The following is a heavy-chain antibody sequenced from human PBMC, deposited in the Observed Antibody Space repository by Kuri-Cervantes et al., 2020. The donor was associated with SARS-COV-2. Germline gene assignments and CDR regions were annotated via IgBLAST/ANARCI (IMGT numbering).Heavy chain of an antibody. CDR1: GGSISSSSYY. Sequence: GSLRLSCTVSGGSISSSSYYWGWIRQPPGKGLEWIGSIYYSGSTYYNPSLKSRVTISVDTSKNQFSLKLSSVTAADTAVYYCARVTVGATWLGDAFDIWGQGTMVTVSS. CDR3: ARVTVGATWLGDAFDI. D-gene: IGHD1-26*01. J-gene: IGHJ3*02. V-gene: IGHV4-39*07. CDR2: IYYSGST.